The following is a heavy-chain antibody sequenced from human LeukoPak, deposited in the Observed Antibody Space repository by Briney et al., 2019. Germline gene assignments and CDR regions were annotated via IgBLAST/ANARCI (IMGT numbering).Heavy chain of an antibody. Sequence: GGSLRLSCAASGFTVSTNYMSWVRQAPGKGLEWVSVIYSGGDTYYAGSVKGRFIISRDNSKNTLYLRMNSLRTEDTAVYYCARDQPLEHWGQGTMVTVSS. CDR2: IYSGGDT. CDR1: GFTVSTNY. V-gene: IGHV3-66*02. CDR3: ARDQPLEH. J-gene: IGHJ3*01. D-gene: IGHD3-3*01.